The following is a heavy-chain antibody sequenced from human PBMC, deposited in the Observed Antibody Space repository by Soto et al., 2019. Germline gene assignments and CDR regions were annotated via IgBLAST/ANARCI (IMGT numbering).Heavy chain of an antibody. Sequence: PGGSLRLSCAASGFTFSSYAMSWVRQAPGKGLEWVSAISGSGGSTYYADSVKGRFTISRDNSKNTLYLQMNSLRAEDTAVYYCAKCPGYDSSGYYYYFDYWGQGTLVTVSS. CDR1: GFTFSSYA. J-gene: IGHJ4*02. V-gene: IGHV3-23*01. D-gene: IGHD3-22*01. CDR3: AKCPGYDSSGYYYYFDY. CDR2: ISGSGGST.